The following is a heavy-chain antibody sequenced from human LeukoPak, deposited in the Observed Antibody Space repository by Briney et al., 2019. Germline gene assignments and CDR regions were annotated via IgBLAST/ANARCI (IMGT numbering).Heavy chain of an antibody. CDR1: GFTFSSFA. CDR3: TKDPNGDYVGAFDP. J-gene: IGHJ5*02. Sequence: GGSLRLSCAASGFTFSSFAMTWIRQAPGKGLEWVSSITGNHGATYNIDSVKGRFTISRDNSQNTLYLQMNSLRAEDTAVYYCTKDPNGDYVGAFDPWGQGTLVTVSS. D-gene: IGHD4-17*01. V-gene: IGHV3-23*01. CDR2: ITGNHGAT.